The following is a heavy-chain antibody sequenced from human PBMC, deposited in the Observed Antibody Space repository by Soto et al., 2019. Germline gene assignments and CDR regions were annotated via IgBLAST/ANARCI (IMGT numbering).Heavy chain of an antibody. CDR1: GGTFRSYA. CDR2: IIPIFGTA. J-gene: IGHJ3*02. D-gene: IGHD3-22*01. CDR3: ARHRSPVGYYDSSGYHGDAFDI. Sequence: ASVKVSCKASGGTFRSYAISWVRQAPGQGLEWMGGIIPIFGTANYAQKFQGGVTITADESTSTAYMELSSLRSEDTAVYYCARHRSPVGYYDSSGYHGDAFDIWGQGTMVTVSS. V-gene: IGHV1-69*13.